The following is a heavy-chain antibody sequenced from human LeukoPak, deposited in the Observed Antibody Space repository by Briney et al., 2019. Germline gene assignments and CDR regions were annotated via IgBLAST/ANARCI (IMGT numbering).Heavy chain of an antibody. Sequence: GGSLRLSCAASGFTFSNYAMHWVRQAPGKGLEWVAVISHHASNQYYADSVKGRFTISRDNSKDTLYLQMNSLRTEDTAVYYCATQPCSGGSCYLGYWGQGTLVTVSS. CDR1: GFTFSNYA. D-gene: IGHD2-15*01. V-gene: IGHV3-30-3*01. CDR2: ISHHASNQ. J-gene: IGHJ4*02. CDR3: ATQPCSGGSCYLGY.